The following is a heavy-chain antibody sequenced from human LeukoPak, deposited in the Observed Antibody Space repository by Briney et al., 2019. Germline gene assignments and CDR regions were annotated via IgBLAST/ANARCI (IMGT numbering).Heavy chain of an antibody. Sequence: SQTLSLTFAISGDSVSNNSAIWIWLRQSPSRGLQWLGRTYYRSKWYNDYAVSVKSRITLNVDTSKNQFSLQLNSVTPEDTAVYYCARSSNLHYFDYWGQGTQVTVSP. CDR1: GDSVSNNSAI. CDR3: ARSSNLHYFDY. J-gene: IGHJ4*02. CDR2: TYYRSKWYN. V-gene: IGHV6-1*01.